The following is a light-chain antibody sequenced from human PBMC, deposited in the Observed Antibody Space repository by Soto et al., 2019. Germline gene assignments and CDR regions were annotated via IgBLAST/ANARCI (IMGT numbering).Light chain of an antibody. V-gene: IGKV1-39*01. Sequence: DIQMTQSPSSLSASVGDRVTITCRASESISTYVNWYQQKPGKAPDLLIYAASSLQSGLPLTFSGSGSGTDFTLTISSLQPEDCATYYCQQSYGIPWTFGQGTKVEI. CDR2: AAS. CDR1: ESISTY. J-gene: IGKJ1*01. CDR3: QQSYGIPWT.